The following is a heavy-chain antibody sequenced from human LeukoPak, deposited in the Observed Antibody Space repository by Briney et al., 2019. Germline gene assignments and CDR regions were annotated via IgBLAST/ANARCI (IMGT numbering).Heavy chain of an antibody. CDR2: IYYSGST. V-gene: IGHV4-59*01. J-gene: IGHJ4*02. CDR3: ARGGNYYGSGSYDY. CDR1: VGSISRYH. D-gene: IGHD3-10*01. Sequence: PSETLSLTCSVYVGSISRYHWSWIRQPPGKGVERIGYIYYSGSTNYNPSLKSRVTISVDTSKNQFSLKLSSVTAADTAVYYCARGGNYYGSGSYDYWGQGTLVTVSS.